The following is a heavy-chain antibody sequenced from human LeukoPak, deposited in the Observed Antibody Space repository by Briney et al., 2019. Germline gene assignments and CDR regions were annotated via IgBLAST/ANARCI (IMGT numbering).Heavy chain of an antibody. CDR2: INPNSGGT. CDR3: ARGIAVAVYYFDY. CDR1: GYTFTGYY. V-gene: IGHV1-2*02. D-gene: IGHD6-19*01. Sequence: EASVKVSCKASGYTFTGYYMHWVRQAPGQGLEWMGWINPNSGGTNYAQKFQGRVTMTRDTSISTAYMELSRLRSDDTAVYYCARGIAVAVYYFDYWGQGTLVTVSS. J-gene: IGHJ4*02.